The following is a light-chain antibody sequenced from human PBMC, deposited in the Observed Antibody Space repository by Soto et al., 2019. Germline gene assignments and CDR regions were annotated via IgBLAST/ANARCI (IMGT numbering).Light chain of an antibody. CDR1: SGDVGGYNY. CDR3: SSYAGSSNV. Sequence: QSVLTQPPCASGCPGQSVAISCTGTSGDVGGYNYVSWYQQHPGKAPKLMIYEVNKRPSGVPDRFSGSKSGNTASLTVSGLQAEDEADYYCSSYAGSSNVFGTGTKV. CDR2: EVN. V-gene: IGLV2-8*01. J-gene: IGLJ1*01.